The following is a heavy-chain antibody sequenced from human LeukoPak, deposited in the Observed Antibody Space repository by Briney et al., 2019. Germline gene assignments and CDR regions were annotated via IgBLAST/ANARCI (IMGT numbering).Heavy chain of an antibody. CDR3: ARANYYSGMDV. J-gene: IGHJ6*02. Sequence: ASVKVSCKADGYTFTIYFITWVRQAPGQGLEWMGWISTYNGNANYVQKFLGRVTMTTDTATSTAYMELRSLRSDDTAVFYCARANYYSGMDVWGQGTTVTVSS. CDR2: ISTYNGNA. V-gene: IGHV1-18*01. CDR1: GYTFTIYF.